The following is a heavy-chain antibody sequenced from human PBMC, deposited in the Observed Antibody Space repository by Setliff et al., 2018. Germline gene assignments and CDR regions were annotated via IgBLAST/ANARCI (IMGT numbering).Heavy chain of an antibody. Sequence: GASVKVSCKASGYTFSDYYIHWVRQAPGQGLEWMGWINPLSGDTNYAQKFQGRVTMTRDTSISTAYMELSRLRSDDTAVYYCARDAWGYDRFYYYYYMDVWGKGTTVTVS. CDR3: ARDAWGYDRFYYYYYMDV. CDR2: INPLSGDT. V-gene: IGHV1-2*02. CDR1: GYTFSDYY. J-gene: IGHJ6*03. D-gene: IGHD5-12*01.